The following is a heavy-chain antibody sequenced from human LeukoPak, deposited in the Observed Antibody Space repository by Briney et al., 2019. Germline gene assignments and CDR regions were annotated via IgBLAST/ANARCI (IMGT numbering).Heavy chain of an antibody. CDR2: INPSGGST. CDR1: GGTFSSYA. CDR3: ARNFYDFWSGYYTYYFDY. Sequence: ASVKVSCKASGGTFSSYAISWVRQAPGQGLEWMGIINPSGGSTSYAQKFQGRVTMTRDTSTSTVYMELSSLRSEDTAVYYCARNFYDFWSGYYTYYFDYWGQGTLVTVSS. V-gene: IGHV1-46*01. D-gene: IGHD3-3*01. J-gene: IGHJ4*02.